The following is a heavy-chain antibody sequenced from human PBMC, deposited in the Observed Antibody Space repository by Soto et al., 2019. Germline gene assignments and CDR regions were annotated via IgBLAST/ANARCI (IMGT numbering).Heavy chain of an antibody. J-gene: IGHJ4*02. CDR1: GFTFDDYA. CDR3: AKDIRIAAAGTGVYYFDY. V-gene: IGHV3-9*01. Sequence: GGSLRLSCAASGFTFDDYAMHWVRQAPGKGLEWVSGISWNSGSIGYADSVKGRFTISRDNAKNSLYLQMNSLRAEDTALYYCAKDIRIAAAGTGVYYFDYWGQGTLVTVSS. CDR2: ISWNSGSI. D-gene: IGHD6-13*01.